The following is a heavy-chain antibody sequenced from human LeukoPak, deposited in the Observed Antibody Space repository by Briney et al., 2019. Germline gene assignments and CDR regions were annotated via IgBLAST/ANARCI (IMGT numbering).Heavy chain of an antibody. D-gene: IGHD1-26*01. J-gene: IGHJ3*02. CDR1: GFTVSSNY. Sequence: PGGSLRLSCAASGFTVSSNYMSWVRQAPGKGLEWVSVIYSGGSTYYADSVKGRFTISRDNSKNTLYLQMNSLRAEDTAVYYCARDHQIRVGATDAFDIWGQGTMVTVSS. CDR2: IYSGGST. CDR3: ARDHQIRVGATDAFDI. V-gene: IGHV3-66*01.